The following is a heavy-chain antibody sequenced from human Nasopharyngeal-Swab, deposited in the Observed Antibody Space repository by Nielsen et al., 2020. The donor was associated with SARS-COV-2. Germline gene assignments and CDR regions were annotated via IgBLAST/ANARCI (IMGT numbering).Heavy chain of an antibody. Sequence: GESLKISCAASGFTFSNAWMSWVRQAPGKGLEWVGRIKSKTDGGTTDYAAPVKGRFTISRDDSKNTLYLQMNSLKTEDTAVYYCTTGIGITMMGSYYYYYGMDVWGQGTTVTVSS. CDR2: IKSKTDGGTT. D-gene: IGHD3-22*01. CDR1: GFTFSNAW. V-gene: IGHV3-15*01. CDR3: TTGIGITMMGSYYYYYGMDV. J-gene: IGHJ6*02.